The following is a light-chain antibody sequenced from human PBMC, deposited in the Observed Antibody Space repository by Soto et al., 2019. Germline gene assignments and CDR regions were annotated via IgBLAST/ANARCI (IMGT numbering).Light chain of an antibody. CDR1: ERISVW. Sequence: DIPMTQSPSTLSASVGDRVSIACRASERISVWVAWYQQKPGKAPKLLIQKASSLESGVPSRFSGSGSGTEFTLTISSLEPDDFATYYCQQYYTMSTFGQGTKLEIK. CDR2: KAS. CDR3: QQYYTMST. J-gene: IGKJ2*02. V-gene: IGKV1-5*03.